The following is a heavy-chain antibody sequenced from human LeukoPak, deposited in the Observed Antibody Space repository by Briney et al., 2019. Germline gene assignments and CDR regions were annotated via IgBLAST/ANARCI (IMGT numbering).Heavy chain of an antibody. CDR1: GFTFSSYA. CDR3: AKEVGSSGWFPFDY. Sequence: GGSLRLSCEASGFTFSSYAIRWVRQAPGTGLEWVSSIPGSGGATYYADSVKGRFTISRDNSKNTLYLQMNSLRAEDTAVYYCAKEVGSSGWFPFDYWGQGTLVTVSS. CDR2: IPGSGGAT. J-gene: IGHJ4*02. V-gene: IGHV3-23*01. D-gene: IGHD6-19*01.